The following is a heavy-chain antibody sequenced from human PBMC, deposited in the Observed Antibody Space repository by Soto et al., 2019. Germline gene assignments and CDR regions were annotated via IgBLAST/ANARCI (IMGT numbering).Heavy chain of an antibody. CDR2: IYPGDSDT. CDR3: ARQDSHCDGDSCYSNAFDI. J-gene: IGHJ3*02. D-gene: IGHD2-15*01. V-gene: IGHV5-51*01. CDR1: GYNFASYW. Sequence: PGESLKISCEGSGYNFASYWIGWIRQMPGKGLEWMGIIYPGDSDTRYSPSFQGQVTISADKSISAAYLQWSSLKASDTAMYYWARQDSHCDGDSCYSNAFDIWGQGTKGTVSS.